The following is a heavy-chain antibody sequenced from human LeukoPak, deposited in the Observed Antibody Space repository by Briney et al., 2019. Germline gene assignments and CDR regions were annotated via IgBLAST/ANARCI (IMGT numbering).Heavy chain of an antibody. J-gene: IGHJ1*01. CDR3: TTHAWFGEYFQH. Sequence: PGRSLRLSCAASGFTFSNAWMSWVRQAPGKGLEWVGRIKSKTDGGTTDYAAPVKGRFTISRDDSKNTLYLQMNSLKTEDTAVYYCTTHAWFGEYFQHWGQGTLVTVSS. CDR2: IKSKTDGGTT. V-gene: IGHV3-15*05. CDR1: GFTFSNAW. D-gene: IGHD3-10*01.